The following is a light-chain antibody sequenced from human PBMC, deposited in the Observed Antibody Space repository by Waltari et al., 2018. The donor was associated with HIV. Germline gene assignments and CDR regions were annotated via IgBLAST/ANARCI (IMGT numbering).Light chain of an antibody. CDR3: QQYNNWPPEFT. CDR2: GAS. V-gene: IGKV3-15*01. CDR1: QNVGSN. J-gene: IGKJ4*01. Sequence: EIVMTQSPAALSVSPGERVTLSCRASQNVGSNLAWYQQKPGQAPRLLIYGASTRATGVPARFSGGGSGTDFPLTISSLQSEDFVLYYCQQYNNWPPEFTFGGGTKVEIK.